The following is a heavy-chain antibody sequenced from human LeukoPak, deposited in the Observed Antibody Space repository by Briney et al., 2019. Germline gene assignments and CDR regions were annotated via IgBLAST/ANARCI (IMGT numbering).Heavy chain of an antibody. J-gene: IGHJ4*02. CDR1: GFTLSTYW. D-gene: IGHD3-22*01. V-gene: IGHV3-7*03. Sequence: GGSLRLSCSASGFTLSTYWMSWVRQAPGKGLEWVANIKQDGSEQYYVDSVKGRFTISRDNSKNTLYLQMNSLRAEDTAVYYCAKDFQVATMIVVDPSGLNWGQGTLVTVSS. CDR2: IKQDGSEQ. CDR3: AKDFQVATMIVVDPSGLN.